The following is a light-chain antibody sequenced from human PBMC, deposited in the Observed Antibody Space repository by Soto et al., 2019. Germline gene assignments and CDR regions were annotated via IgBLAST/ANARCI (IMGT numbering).Light chain of an antibody. J-gene: IGKJ1*01. Sequence: DIQLTQSPSTLSASVRYRFTITCRASQSISSWLAWYQQKPGKAPKLLIYDASSLESGVPSRFSGSGSGTEFTLTISSLQPDDFATYYCQQYNSYPRTFGQGTKVDI. CDR2: DAS. V-gene: IGKV1-5*01. CDR3: QQYNSYPRT. CDR1: QSISSW.